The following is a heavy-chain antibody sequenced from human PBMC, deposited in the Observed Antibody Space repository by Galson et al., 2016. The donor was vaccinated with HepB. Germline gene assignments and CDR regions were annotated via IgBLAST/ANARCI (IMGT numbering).Heavy chain of an antibody. CDR3: ARRLSMGWGAYYI. J-gene: IGHJ3*02. Sequence: QSGAEVKKPGEALKISCKVSGYIFTAYWIGWLRQMPGKGLEWVGVIDPRDSDARYSPSFQGQVTISVDKSISTTYLQWSSLKASDTAMYYCARRLSMGWGAYYIWGQGTVVTVSS. D-gene: IGHD3-16*01. V-gene: IGHV5-51*01. CDR2: IDPRDSDA. CDR1: GYIFTAYW.